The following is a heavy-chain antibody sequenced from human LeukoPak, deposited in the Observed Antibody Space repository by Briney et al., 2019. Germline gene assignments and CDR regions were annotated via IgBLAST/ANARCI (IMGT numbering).Heavy chain of an antibody. Sequence: SETLSLTCTVSGGSISSYYWSWIRQPPGKGLEWIGSIYHSGSTYYNPSLKSRVTISADTSKNQFSLKLSSVTAADTAVYYCARIVGAGPAPFDYWGQGTLVTVSS. CDR1: GGSISSYY. CDR3: ARIVGAGPAPFDY. J-gene: IGHJ4*02. V-gene: IGHV4-59*08. D-gene: IGHD1-26*01. CDR2: IYHSGST.